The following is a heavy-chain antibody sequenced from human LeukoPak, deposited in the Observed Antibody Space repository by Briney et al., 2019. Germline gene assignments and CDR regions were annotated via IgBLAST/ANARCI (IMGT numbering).Heavy chain of an antibody. Sequence: SVKVSRKASGGTFSSYAISWVRQAPGQGLEWMGGIIPIFGTANYAQKFQGRVTITADESTSTAYMELSSLRSEDTAVYYCARVPAHDSSGYYPFDYWGQGTLVTVSS. CDR3: ARVPAHDSSGYYPFDY. D-gene: IGHD3-22*01. CDR2: IIPIFGTA. J-gene: IGHJ4*02. V-gene: IGHV1-69*01. CDR1: GGTFSSYA.